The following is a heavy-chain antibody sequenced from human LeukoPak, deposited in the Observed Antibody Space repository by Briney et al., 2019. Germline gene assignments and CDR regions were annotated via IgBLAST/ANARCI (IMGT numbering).Heavy chain of an antibody. D-gene: IGHD3-10*01. V-gene: IGHV3-30-3*01. CDR3: ARGASGQYLGSGSYYPYAYFDY. Sequence: GRSLRLSCAASGFTFSSYAMHWVRQAPGKGLEWVAVISYDGSNKYYADSVKGRFTISRDNSKNTLYLQMNSLRAEDTAVYYCARGASGQYLGSGSYYPYAYFDYWGQGTLVTVSS. J-gene: IGHJ4*02. CDR2: ISYDGSNK. CDR1: GFTFSSYA.